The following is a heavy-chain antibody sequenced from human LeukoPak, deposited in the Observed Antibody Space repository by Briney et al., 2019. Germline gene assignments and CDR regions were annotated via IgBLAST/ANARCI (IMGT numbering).Heavy chain of an antibody. CDR3: AKAIDYGDFSDY. J-gene: IGHJ4*02. CDR2: IRYDGSNK. V-gene: IGHV3-30*02. CDR1: GFTFSSYG. Sequence: GGSLRLSCAASGFTFSSYGRHWVRQAPGRGLEWVAFIRYDGSNKYYPDSVKGRFTISRDNSKNTLYLQMNSLRAEDTAVYYCAKAIDYGDFSDYRGQGTLVTVSS. D-gene: IGHD4-17*01.